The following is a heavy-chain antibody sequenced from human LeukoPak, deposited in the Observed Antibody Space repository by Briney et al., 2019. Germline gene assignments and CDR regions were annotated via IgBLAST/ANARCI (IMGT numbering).Heavy chain of an antibody. CDR2: INPNSGGT. Sequence: VASVKVSCKASGYTFTGYYMHWVRQAPGQGLEWMGWINPNSGGTNYAQKFQGRVTMTRDKSISTAYLQWSSLKASDTATYYCAIGGDSSTSCYRCFDYWGQGTLVTVSS. D-gene: IGHD2-2*02. CDR3: AIGGDSSTSCYRCFDY. J-gene: IGHJ4*02. V-gene: IGHV1-2*02. CDR1: GYTFTGYY.